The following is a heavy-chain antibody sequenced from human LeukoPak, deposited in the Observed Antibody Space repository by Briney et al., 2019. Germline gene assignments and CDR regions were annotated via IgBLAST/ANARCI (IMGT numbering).Heavy chain of an antibody. CDR2: ISSSSSYI. CDR1: GFTFSSYA. D-gene: IGHD5-24*01. V-gene: IGHV3-21*01. J-gene: IGHJ4*02. Sequence: GGSLRLSCAASGFTFSSYAMNWVRQAPGKGLEWVSSISSSSSYIYYADSVKGRFTISRDNAKNSLYLQMNSLRAEDTAVYYCARDRGDGYNRGYWGQGTLVTVSS. CDR3: ARDRGDGYNRGY.